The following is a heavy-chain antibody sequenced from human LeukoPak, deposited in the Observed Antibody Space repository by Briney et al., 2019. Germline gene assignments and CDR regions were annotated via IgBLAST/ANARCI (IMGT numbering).Heavy chain of an antibody. D-gene: IGHD2-15*01. V-gene: IGHV1-69*05. CDR1: GGTFNSYA. J-gene: IGHJ4*02. Sequence: ASVKVSCKASGGTFNSYAISWVGQAPGEGLEWMGGIIPIFGTANYAQKFQGRVTITTDESTSTAYMELSSLRSEDTAVYYCARDRTGYCSGGSCLPSLGYFDYWGQGTLVTVSS. CDR2: IIPIFGTA. CDR3: ARDRTGYCSGGSCLPSLGYFDY.